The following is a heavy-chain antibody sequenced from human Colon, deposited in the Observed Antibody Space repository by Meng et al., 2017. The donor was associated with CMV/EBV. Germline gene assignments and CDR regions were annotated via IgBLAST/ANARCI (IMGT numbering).Heavy chain of an antibody. Sequence: GESLKISCAASGFTFSNYAMHWVRQAPGKGLDWVAVISDDGSNKYYADSVKSRFTISRDNSKNTLYLQMNSLRAEDTALYYCVRCSSTSCYRGNWFDPWGQGTLVTVSS. CDR1: GFTFSNYA. V-gene: IGHV3-30-3*01. CDR3: VRCSSTSCYRGNWFDP. D-gene: IGHD2-2*01. CDR2: ISDDGSNK. J-gene: IGHJ5*02.